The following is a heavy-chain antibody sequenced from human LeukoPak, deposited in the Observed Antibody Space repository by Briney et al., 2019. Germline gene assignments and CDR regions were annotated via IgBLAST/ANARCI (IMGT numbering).Heavy chain of an antibody. CDR1: GGTFSSYA. CDR2: INPNSGGT. Sequence: GASVKVSCKASGGTFSSYAISWVRQAPGQGLEWMGWINPNSGGTNYAQKFQGRVTMTRDTSISTAYMELSRLRSDDTAVYYCASCIAARPDDAFDIWGRGTLVTVSS. J-gene: IGHJ4*02. D-gene: IGHD6-6*01. V-gene: IGHV1-2*02. CDR3: ASCIAARPDDAFDI.